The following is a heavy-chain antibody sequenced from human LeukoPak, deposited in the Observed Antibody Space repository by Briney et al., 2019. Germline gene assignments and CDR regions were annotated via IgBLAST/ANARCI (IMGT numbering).Heavy chain of an antibody. Sequence: SETLSLTCTVSGGSIGSFYWTWIRQPPGKGLEWIGYIYYSGTTNYNPSLKGRLTISVDTSKNQFSVRLSSVTAADTAVYYCARGPWFGESPYYFDYWGQGTLVTVSS. CDR1: GGSIGSFY. J-gene: IGHJ4*02. V-gene: IGHV4-59*01. CDR3: ARGPWFGESPYYFDY. D-gene: IGHD3-10*01. CDR2: IYYSGTT.